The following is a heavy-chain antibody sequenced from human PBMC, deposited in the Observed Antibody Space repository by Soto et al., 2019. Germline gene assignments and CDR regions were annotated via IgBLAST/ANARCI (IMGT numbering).Heavy chain of an antibody. CDR1: QFSFRSYA. CDR3: ARTFDTITYYFDY. V-gene: IGHV3-30-3*01. CDR2: ISFDGNSL. D-gene: IGHD3-9*01. J-gene: IGHJ4*02. Sequence: GGSLRLSCAASQFSFRSYAMHWIRQSPGKGLEWVAVISFDGNSLHYADSVRDRFTISRDNSKNTLYLQMNNLRPEDTAVYYCARTFDTITYYFDYWGQGTVVTVSS.